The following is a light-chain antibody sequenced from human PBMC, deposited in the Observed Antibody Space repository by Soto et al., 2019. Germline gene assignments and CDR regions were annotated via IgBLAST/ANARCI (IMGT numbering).Light chain of an antibody. CDR1: SGSVSTSYY. J-gene: IGLJ3*02. CDR2: STN. CDR3: VLYLGSGTWV. V-gene: IGLV8-61*01. Sequence: QTVVTQEPSFSVSPGGTVTLTCGLSSGSVSTSYYPSWYQQTPGQAPRTLIYSTNTRSSGVPDRFSGSILRNKAALTITGAQADDESDYYCVLYLGSGTWVFGGGTKLTVL.